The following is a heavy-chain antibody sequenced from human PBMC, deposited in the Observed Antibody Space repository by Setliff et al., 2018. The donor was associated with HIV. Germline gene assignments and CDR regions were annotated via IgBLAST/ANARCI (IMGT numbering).Heavy chain of an antibody. CDR1: GDFISSSSYY. D-gene: IGHD3-3*01. Sequence: PSETLSLTCTVFGDFISSSSYYWAWIRQPPGKGLEWIGSFYTTGNVYSPSFKSRVSISIDTAKTQLSLRLTSLSAADTAVYYCAREKSITSAWYGGYYFDYWGQGTTVTVSS. CDR3: AREKSITSAWYGGYYFDY. J-gene: IGHJ4*02. V-gene: IGHV4-39*02. CDR2: FYTTGN.